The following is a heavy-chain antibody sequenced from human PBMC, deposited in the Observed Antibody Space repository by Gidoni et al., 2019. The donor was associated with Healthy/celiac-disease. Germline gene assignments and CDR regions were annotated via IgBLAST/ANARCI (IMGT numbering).Heavy chain of an antibody. CDR2: ISSSSSYI. Sequence: EVQLVESGGGLVKPGGSLRLSCAASGFTFSSYSMNWVRQAPGKGLEWVSSISSSSSYIYYADSVKGRFTISRDNAKNSLYLQMNSLRAEDTAVYYCARSPYCSGGSCYSGMDVWGQGTTVTVSS. CDR1: GFTFSSYS. J-gene: IGHJ6*02. V-gene: IGHV3-21*01. CDR3: ARSPYCSGGSCYSGMDV. D-gene: IGHD2-15*01.